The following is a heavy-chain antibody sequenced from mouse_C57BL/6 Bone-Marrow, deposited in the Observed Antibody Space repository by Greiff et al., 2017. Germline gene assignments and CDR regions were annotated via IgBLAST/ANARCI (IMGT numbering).Heavy chain of an antibody. CDR3: ARYSNVYDFDY. CDR2: IRNKANGYTT. Sequence: EVKVVESGGGLVQPGGSLSLSCAASGFTFTDYYMSWVRQPPGKALEWLGFIRNKANGYTTEYSASVKGRFTISRDNSQSILYLQMNALRAEDSATYYCARYSNVYDFDYWGQGTTLTVSS. V-gene: IGHV7-3*01. J-gene: IGHJ2*01. D-gene: IGHD2-1*01. CDR1: GFTFTDYY.